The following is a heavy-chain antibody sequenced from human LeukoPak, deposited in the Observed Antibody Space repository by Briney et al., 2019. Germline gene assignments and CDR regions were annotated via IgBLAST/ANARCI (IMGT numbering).Heavy chain of an antibody. CDR2: IYYSGSA. Sequence: SETLSLTCAVSGGSVSSGSYYWSWIRQPPGKGLEWIGYIYYSGSAKYNPSLKSRVTISVDTSKNQFSLKLTSVTAADTAVYYCARGFGDWGLSWFDPWGQGTLVTVSS. CDR3: ARGFGDWGLSWFDP. J-gene: IGHJ5*02. CDR1: GGSVSSGSYY. D-gene: IGHD3-10*01. V-gene: IGHV4-61*01.